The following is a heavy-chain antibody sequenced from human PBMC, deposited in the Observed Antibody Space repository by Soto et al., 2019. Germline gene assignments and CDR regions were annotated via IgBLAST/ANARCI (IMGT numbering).Heavy chain of an antibody. D-gene: IGHD3-22*01. CDR1: GFTFSSYA. V-gene: IGHV3-23*01. CDR2: ISGTGDST. CDR3: AKDRDSSGYYSRNY. J-gene: IGHJ4*02. Sequence: EVQLLESGGGLVQPGGSLRLSCAASGFTFSSYAMSWVRQAPGKGLEWVSAISGTGDSTYYADSVKGRFTNSRDNSKNQLYMQINSLGAEDTAVYYCAKDRDSSGYYSRNYWGQGTLVTVSS.